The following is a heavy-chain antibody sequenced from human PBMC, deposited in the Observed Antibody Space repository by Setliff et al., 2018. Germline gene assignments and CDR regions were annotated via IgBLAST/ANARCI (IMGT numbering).Heavy chain of an antibody. V-gene: IGHV7-4-1*02. D-gene: IGHD3-16*01. CDR1: GYTFTGYA. J-gene: IGHJ6*03. CDR2: INTNTGNP. Sequence: ASVKVSCKASGYTFTGYAINWVRQAPGQGLEYLGWINTNTGNPTYVQGFTGRFVFSLDTSVSTAYLQISSLKAEDTAVYYCARGVYEYSYGYRGHYYYYMDVWGKGATVT. CDR3: ARGVYEYSYGYRGHYYYYMDV.